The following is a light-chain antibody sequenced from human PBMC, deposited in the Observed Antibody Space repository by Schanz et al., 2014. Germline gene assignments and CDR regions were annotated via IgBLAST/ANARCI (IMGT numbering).Light chain of an antibody. CDR3: SSYAGNKYV. J-gene: IGLJ1*01. V-gene: IGLV2-8*01. CDR1: SSDIGGYNY. Sequence: QSALTQPASVSGSPGQSITISCTGTSSDIGGYNYASWYQQHPGKAPKLMIYDVTNRPSGVPDRFSGSKSGNTASLTVSGLQAEDEADYYCSSYAGNKYVFGTGTKVTVL. CDR2: DVT.